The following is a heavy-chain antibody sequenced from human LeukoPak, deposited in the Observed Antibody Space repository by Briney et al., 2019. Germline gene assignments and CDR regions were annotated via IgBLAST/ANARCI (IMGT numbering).Heavy chain of an antibody. CDR2: INDDETST. CDR1: GFTLTSYW. V-gene: IGHV3-74*01. J-gene: IGHJ4*02. CDR3: ATTGSGSYYDY. D-gene: IGHD1-26*01. Sequence: PGGSLRLSCAASGFTLTSYWMSWVRQVPGKGLEWVSRINDDETSTTYAESVKGRFTISRDNAKNTLFLQMNSLRAEDTAVYYCATTGSGSYYDYWGQGTLVTVSS.